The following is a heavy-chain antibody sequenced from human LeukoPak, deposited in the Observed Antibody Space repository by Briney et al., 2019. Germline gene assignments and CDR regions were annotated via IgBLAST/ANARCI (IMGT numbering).Heavy chain of an antibody. CDR1: GGSFSGYY. CDR3: ARLGRDYYDSSGYYY. Sequence: SETLSLTCAVYGGSFSGYYWSWIRQPPGKGLEWIGEINHSGSTNYNPSLKSRVTISVDTSKNQFSLKLSSVTAADTAVYYCARLGRDYYDSSGYYYWGQGTLVTVSS. CDR2: INHSGST. D-gene: IGHD3-22*01. V-gene: IGHV4-34*01. J-gene: IGHJ4*02.